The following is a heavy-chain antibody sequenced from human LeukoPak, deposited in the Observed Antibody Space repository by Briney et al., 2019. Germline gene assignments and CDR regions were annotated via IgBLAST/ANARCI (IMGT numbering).Heavy chain of an antibody. CDR1: GYSFTSHW. CDR3: ARRTLDRYSYGYYFDY. V-gene: IGHV5-51*01. D-gene: IGHD5-18*01. CDR2: IYPGDSDT. J-gene: IGHJ4*02. Sequence: GESLKISCKGSGYSFTSHWIGWVRQMPGKGLDWMGIIYPGDSDTRYSPSFQGQVTISADKSISTAYLQWSSLKASDAAMYYCARRTLDRYSYGYYFDYWGQGTLVTVSS.